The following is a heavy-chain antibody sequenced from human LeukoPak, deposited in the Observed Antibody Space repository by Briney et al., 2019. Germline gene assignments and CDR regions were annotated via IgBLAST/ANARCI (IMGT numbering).Heavy chain of an antibody. J-gene: IGHJ6*02. D-gene: IGHD4-11*01. CDR2: ISYDGSKE. Sequence: GGSLRLSCAASGLTFSSYGMHWVRQAPGKGLEWVAVISYDGSKEYYADSVKGRFTISRDNSKNTLYLQMNSLRAEDTAVYYCASPYSNYGDGMDVWGQGTTVTVSS. CDR3: ASPYSNYGDGMDV. CDR1: GLTFSSYG. V-gene: IGHV3-30-3*01.